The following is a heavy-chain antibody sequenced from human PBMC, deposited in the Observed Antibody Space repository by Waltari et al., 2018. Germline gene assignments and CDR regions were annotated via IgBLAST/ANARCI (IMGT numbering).Heavy chain of an antibody. J-gene: IGHJ5*02. CDR3: ARDREMEQHWFDP. D-gene: IGHD6-13*01. CDR1: GGTFSSYA. V-gene: IGHV1-69*04. CDR2: IIPILGIA. Sequence: QVQLVQSGAEVKKPGSSVKVSCKASGGTFSSYAISWVRQAPGQGLEWMGGIIPILGIANYAQKFQGRVTITADESTRTAYMELSSLRAEDTSVYYCARDREMEQHWFDPWGQGTLVTVSS.